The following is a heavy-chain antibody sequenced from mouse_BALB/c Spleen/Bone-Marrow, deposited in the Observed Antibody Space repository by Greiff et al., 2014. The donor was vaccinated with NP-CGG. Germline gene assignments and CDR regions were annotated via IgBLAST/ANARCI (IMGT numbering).Heavy chain of an antibody. D-gene: IGHD2-14*01. Sequence: VQLKQSGPGLVKPSQSLSLTCSVTGYSITSGYYWNWIRQFPGNKLEWMGYISYDGVNNYNPSLKNRISITRDTSKNQFFLRLNSVTTEDTATYYCAALRSEGYHFHYWGQGTTLTVSS. CDR2: ISYDGVN. CDR1: GYSITSGYY. CDR3: AALRSEGYHFHY. J-gene: IGHJ2*01. V-gene: IGHV3-6*02.